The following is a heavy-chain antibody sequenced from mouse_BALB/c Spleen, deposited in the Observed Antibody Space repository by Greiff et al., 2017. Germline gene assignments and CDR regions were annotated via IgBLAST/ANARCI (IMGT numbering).Heavy chain of an antibody. CDR2: INPSSGYT. V-gene: IGHV1-4*02. CDR3: ARDYDPCYFAY. D-gene: IGHD1-1*01. CDR1: GYTFTSYT. Sequence: VQLQQCGAELVKPGASVKMTCKASGYTFTSYTMHWVKQRPGQGLQWIGYINPSSGYTESNQKYKDKTTLTADKSSCTAYMQLSSLTSDDSAVYYCARDYDPCYFAYWGQGNTLTV. J-gene: IGHJ2*01.